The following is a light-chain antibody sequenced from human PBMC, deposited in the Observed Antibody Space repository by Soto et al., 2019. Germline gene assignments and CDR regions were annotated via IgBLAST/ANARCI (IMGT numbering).Light chain of an antibody. CDR1: SSNIGAPYG. Sequence: QPVLTQPPSVSGAPGRRVTISCTGSSSNIGAPYGVHWYQQLPGTAPKLLIYGNNNRPSGVPDRFSGSQSGTSASLAITGLQAEDEADYYCQSYDSSLTAVVFGGGTKVTVL. CDR3: QSYDSSLTAVV. CDR2: GNN. J-gene: IGLJ2*01. V-gene: IGLV1-40*01.